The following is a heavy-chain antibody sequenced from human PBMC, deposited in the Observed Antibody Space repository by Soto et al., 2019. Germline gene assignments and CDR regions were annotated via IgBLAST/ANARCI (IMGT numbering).Heavy chain of an antibody. J-gene: IGHJ4*02. CDR3: AGRSGGRFYFDH. CDR1: AGYICSYY. Sequence: SETLSLTCTVSAGYICSYYVSWIRQPPGKGLEWIGYIYYSGSTNYNPSLKSRVTISVDTSKNQFSLNLNSVTAADTAVYYCAGRSGGRFYFDHWGQGTLVTVSS. V-gene: IGHV4-59*01. CDR2: IYYSGST. D-gene: IGHD2-15*01.